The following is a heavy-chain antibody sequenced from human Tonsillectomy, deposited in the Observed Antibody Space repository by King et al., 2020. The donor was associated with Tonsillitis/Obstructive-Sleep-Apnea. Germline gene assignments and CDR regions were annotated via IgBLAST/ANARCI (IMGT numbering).Heavy chain of an antibody. Sequence: DVQLVESGGGLVQPGGSLRLSCAASGFTFSSYAMSWVRQAPGKGLEWVSAISGSGGSTYYADSVKGRFTISSDNSKNTLYLQMNSLRAEDTAVYYCAKDPAAYSSSWYNWFDPWGQGTLVTVSS. CDR3: AKDPAAYSSSWYNWFDP. J-gene: IGHJ5*02. CDR2: ISGSGGST. D-gene: IGHD6-13*01. CDR1: GFTFSSYA. V-gene: IGHV3-23*04.